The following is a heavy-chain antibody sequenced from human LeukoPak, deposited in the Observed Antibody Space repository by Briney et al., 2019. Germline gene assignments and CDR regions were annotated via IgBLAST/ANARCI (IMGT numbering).Heavy chain of an antibody. CDR2: ISSSGTTM. V-gene: IGHV3-48*02. Sequence: GGSLRLSCAASGFSFSNYNMNWVRQSPGKGLEWVSYISSSGTTMFYADSVKGRFTISRDNAKNSLYLQMNSLRDEDTAVYYCAKGAWYNWNHYFDYWGQGTLVTVSS. J-gene: IGHJ4*02. CDR3: AKGAWYNWNHYFDY. D-gene: IGHD1-20*01. CDR1: GFSFSNYN.